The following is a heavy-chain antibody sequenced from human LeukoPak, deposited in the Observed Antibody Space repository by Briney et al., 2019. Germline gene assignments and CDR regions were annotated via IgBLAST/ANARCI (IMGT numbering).Heavy chain of an antibody. J-gene: IGHJ4*02. D-gene: IGHD5-18*01. CDR3: ARDPDTAMATGNFDY. CDR1: GGTFSSYA. Sequence: SVKVSCKASGGTFSSYAISWVRQAPGQGLEWMGRIIPILGIANYTQKFQGRVTITADKSTSTAYMELSSLRSEDTAVYYCARDPDTAMATGNFDYWGQGTLVTVSS. CDR2: IIPILGIA. V-gene: IGHV1-69*04.